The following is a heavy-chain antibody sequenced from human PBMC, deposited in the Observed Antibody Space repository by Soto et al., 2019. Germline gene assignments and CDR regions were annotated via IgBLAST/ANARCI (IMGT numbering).Heavy chain of an antibody. CDR1: GDSITNSDYY. Sequence: SETLSLTCTVSGDSITNSDYYWNWIRQSPGKGLEWIASIDYSGNTYYNLSLKSRVVISADTSKNLFSLKLRSVTAADTALYFCARDGPYYYGWDVWSQGTTVPV. J-gene: IGHJ6*02. V-gene: IGHV4-30-4*01. CDR3: ARDGPYYYGWDV. CDR2: IDYSGNT.